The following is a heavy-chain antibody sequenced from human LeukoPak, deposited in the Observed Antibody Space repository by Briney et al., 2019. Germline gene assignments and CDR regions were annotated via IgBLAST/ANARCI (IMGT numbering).Heavy chain of an antibody. D-gene: IGHD5-12*01. CDR2: IYYSGST. CDR1: GGSVCGVL. V-gene: IGHV4-59*02. J-gene: IGHJ4*01. Sequence: SERRGINWTVSGGSVCGVLLRWDRRPPGKGLEGIGYIYYSGSTNYNPSLKRRVAISEDTSHNQFALKLSSGTAADTAVYYCASHSGYDFSYFQYWVHGNLVTVSS. CDR3: ASHSGYDFSYFQY.